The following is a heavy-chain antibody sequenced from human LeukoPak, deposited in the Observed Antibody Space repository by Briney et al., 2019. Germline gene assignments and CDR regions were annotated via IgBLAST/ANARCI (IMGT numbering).Heavy chain of an antibody. CDR2: IIPIFGTA. CDR1: GGTFSSYA. D-gene: IGHD1-26*01. Sequence: SVKVSCKASGGTFSSYAISWVRQAPGQGLEWMGGIIPIFGTANYAQKFQGRVTITRDTATSTAYMELSSLISEDTAVYYCARVSGPTRGALYYFDFWGQGTLVTVSS. CDR3: ARVSGPTRGALYYFDF. J-gene: IGHJ4*02. V-gene: IGHV1-69*05.